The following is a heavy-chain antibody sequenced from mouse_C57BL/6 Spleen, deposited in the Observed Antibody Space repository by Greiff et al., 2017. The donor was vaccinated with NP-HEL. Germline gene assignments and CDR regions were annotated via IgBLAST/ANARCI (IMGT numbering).Heavy chain of an antibody. CDR3: ARYTAQASYAMDY. D-gene: IGHD3-2*02. CDR1: GYTFTSYW. CDR2: IDPNSGGT. V-gene: IGHV1-72*01. J-gene: IGHJ4*01. Sequence: QVHVKQPGAELVKPGASVKLSCKASGYTFTSYWMHWVKQRPGRGLEWIGRIDPNSGGTKYNEKFKSKATLTVDKPSSTAYMQLSSLTSEDSAVYYCARYTAQASYAMDYWGQGTSVTVSS.